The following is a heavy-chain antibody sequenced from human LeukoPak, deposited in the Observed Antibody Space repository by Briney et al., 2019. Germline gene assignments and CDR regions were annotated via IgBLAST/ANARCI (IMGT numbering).Heavy chain of an antibody. V-gene: IGHV3-64*02. Sequence: QPGGSLRLSCAASGFPFSTYAMHWVRQAPGKGLEYVSGISSNGSNTNYADSVEGRFTISRDNSKNTLYLRMGSLRLEDMAVYYCARVSGYSYGQWGQGTLVTVSS. D-gene: IGHD5-18*01. CDR2: ISSNGSNT. J-gene: IGHJ4*02. CDR1: GFPFSTYA. CDR3: ARVSGYSYGQ.